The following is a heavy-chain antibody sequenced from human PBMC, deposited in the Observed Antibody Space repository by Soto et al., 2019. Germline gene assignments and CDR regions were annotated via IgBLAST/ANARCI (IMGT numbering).Heavy chain of an antibody. Sequence: PGGSLRLSCAASGFTFSSYSMNWVRQAPGKGLEWVSYISSSSSTIYYADSVKGRFTISRDNAKNSLYLQMNSLRDEDTAVYYCARDLEDIVLVPAATPNNWFDPWGQGTLVTVSS. CDR2: ISSSSSTI. V-gene: IGHV3-48*02. CDR3: ARDLEDIVLVPAATPNNWFDP. D-gene: IGHD2-2*02. J-gene: IGHJ5*02. CDR1: GFTFSSYS.